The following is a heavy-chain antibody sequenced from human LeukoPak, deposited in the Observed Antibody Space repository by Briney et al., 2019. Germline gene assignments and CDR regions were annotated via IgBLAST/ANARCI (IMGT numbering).Heavy chain of an antibody. J-gene: IGHJ6*03. CDR1: GGSISTYY. CDR3: ARDNYYGSGSSYTDYMDV. Sequence: PSETLSLTCTVSGGSISTYYWSWIRQPAGKGLEWIGRIYTSGSTNYNPSLKSRVTMSVDTSKNQFSLKLSSVTAADTAVYYCARDNYYGSGSSYTDYMDVWGKGTTVTVSS. D-gene: IGHD3-10*01. V-gene: IGHV4-4*07. CDR2: IYTSGST.